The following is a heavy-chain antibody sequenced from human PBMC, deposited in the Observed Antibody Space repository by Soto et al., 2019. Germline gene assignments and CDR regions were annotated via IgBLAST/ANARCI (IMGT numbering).Heavy chain of an antibody. Sequence: GGSLRLSCAASGFTFTRYSINWVRQAPGKGLEXVSXXXXTTNXIXXGXFXKGRFTISRDNAKNSLYLEMNSLRAEDTAVYYCARESEDLTSNFDYWGQGTLVTVSS. J-gene: IGHJ4*02. CDR2: XXXTTNXI. CDR1: GFTFTRYS. CDR3: ARESEDLTSNFDY. V-gene: IGHV3-21*06.